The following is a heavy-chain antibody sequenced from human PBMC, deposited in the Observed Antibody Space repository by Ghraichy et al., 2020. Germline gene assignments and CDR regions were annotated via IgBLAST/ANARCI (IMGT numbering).Heavy chain of an antibody. J-gene: IGHJ1*01. CDR2: IYYIGNT. Sequence: SETLSLTCTVSGASISSYYWSWIRQPPGKGLEWIGFIYYIGNTAYNPSLKSRVTVSVDTSNNQFSLKLSSVTAADTAVYYCARQYRGSDSWYYFPQWGQGTLVTVSS. V-gene: IGHV4-59*08. D-gene: IGHD6-13*01. CDR3: ARQYRGSDSWYYFPQ. CDR1: GASISSYY.